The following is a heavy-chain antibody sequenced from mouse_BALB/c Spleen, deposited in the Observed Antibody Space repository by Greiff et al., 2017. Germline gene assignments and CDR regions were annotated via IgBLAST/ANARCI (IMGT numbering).Heavy chain of an antibody. J-gene: IGHJ4*01. CDR1: GFSLTSYG. CDR2: IWAGGST. CDR3: ARWLHHYYAMDY. V-gene: IGHV2-9*02. Sequence: VKVVESGPGLVAPSQSLSITCTVSGFSLTSYGVHWVRQPPGKGLEWLGVIWAGGSTNYNSALMSRLSISKDNSKSQVFLKMNSLQTDDTAMYYCARWLHHYYAMDYWGQGTSVTVSS. D-gene: IGHD2-2*01.